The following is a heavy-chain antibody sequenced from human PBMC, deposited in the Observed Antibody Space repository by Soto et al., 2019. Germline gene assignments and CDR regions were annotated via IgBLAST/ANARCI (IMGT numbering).Heavy chain of an antibody. D-gene: IGHD6-19*01. V-gene: IGHV1-18*01. CDR3: AREAIAVAGEVWFDP. CDR2: ISAYNGNT. CDR1: GYTFTSYG. J-gene: IGHJ5*02. Sequence: ASVKVSSKASGYTFTSYGISWVRQAPGQGLEWMGWISAYNGNTNYGQKLQGRVTMTTDTSTSTAYMELRSLRSDDTAVYYCAREAIAVAGEVWFDPWGQGTLVTVSS.